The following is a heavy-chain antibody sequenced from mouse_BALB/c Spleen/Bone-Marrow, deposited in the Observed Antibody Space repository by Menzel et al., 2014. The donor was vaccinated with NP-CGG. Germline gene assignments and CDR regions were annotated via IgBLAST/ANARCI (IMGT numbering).Heavy chain of an antibody. CDR2: INPYNDGT. CDR3: ARPGGNYVLYAMDY. D-gene: IGHD2-1*01. CDR1: GYTFTSYV. J-gene: IGHJ4*01. Sequence: EVQQQQSGPELVKPGASVKMSCKASGYTFTSYVMHWVKQKPGQGLEWIGYINPYNDGTKYNEKFKGKATLTSDKSSSTAYMELSSLTSDDSAVYYYARPGGNYVLYAMDYWGQGTSVTVSS. V-gene: IGHV1-14*01.